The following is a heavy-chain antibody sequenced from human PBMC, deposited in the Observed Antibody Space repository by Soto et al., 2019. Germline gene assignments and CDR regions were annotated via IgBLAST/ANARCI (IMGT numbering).Heavy chain of an antibody. V-gene: IGHV3-23*01. J-gene: IGHJ4*02. D-gene: IGHD6-19*01. CDR3: AKDIGVGDSVFDY. CDR2: ISGSGGST. CDR1: GFTCSSYA. Sequence: GGSLRLSXAASGFTCSSYAMSWVRQAPGKGLEWVSAISGSGGSTYYADSVKGRFTISRDNSKNTLYLQMNSLRAEDTAVYYCAKDIGVGDSVFDYWGQGTLVTVSS.